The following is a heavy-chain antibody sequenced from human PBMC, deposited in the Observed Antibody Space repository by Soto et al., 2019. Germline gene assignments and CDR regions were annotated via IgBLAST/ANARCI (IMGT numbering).Heavy chain of an antibody. CDR3: AKERMEQYQLLPFFDY. CDR2: ISYDGSNK. CDR1: GFSFSSYG. V-gene: IGHV3-30*18. J-gene: IGHJ4*02. D-gene: IGHD2-2*01. Sequence: HPGGSLRLSCAASGFSFSSYGMHWLRQAAGKGLEWVAVISYDGSNKYYADSVRGRFTISRGNSKNTLYLQMNSLRPEDTAVFYCAKERMEQYQLLPFFDYWGQGTLVTVSS.